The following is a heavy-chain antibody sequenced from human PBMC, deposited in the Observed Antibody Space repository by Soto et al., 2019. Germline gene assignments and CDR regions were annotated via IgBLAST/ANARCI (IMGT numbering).Heavy chain of an antibody. V-gene: IGHV3-30*18. D-gene: IGHD2-8*01. CDR3: AKVREDLVLLVALDY. Sequence: GGSLRLSCAASGFDFSNYVLHWVRQAPGKGLEWVAVMSFDGSDIYYADSVKGRFTISRDNSKNTLYLQMNNLRPEDTAVYYCAKVREDLVLLVALDYWGQGTLVTVSS. CDR2: MSFDGSDI. CDR1: GFDFSNYV. J-gene: IGHJ4*02.